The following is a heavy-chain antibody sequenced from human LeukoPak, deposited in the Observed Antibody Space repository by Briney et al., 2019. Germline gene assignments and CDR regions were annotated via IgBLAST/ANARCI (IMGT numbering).Heavy chain of an antibody. V-gene: IGHV3-21*04. CDR3: ARGLWGSYGIVVDYFDY. Sequence: PGGSLRLSCAASGFTFSSYSMNWVRQAPGKGLEWVSSISSSSSYIYYADSVKGRFTISRDNAKNSLYLQMNSLRAEDTAVYYCARGLWGSYGIVVDYFDYWGQGTLVTVSS. CDR1: GFTFSSYS. D-gene: IGHD3-22*01. CDR2: ISSSSSYI. J-gene: IGHJ4*02.